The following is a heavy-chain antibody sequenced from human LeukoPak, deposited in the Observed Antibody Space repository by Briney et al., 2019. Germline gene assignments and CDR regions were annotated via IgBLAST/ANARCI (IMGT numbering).Heavy chain of an antibody. CDR3: ARTQERVGTKVGAFDI. V-gene: IGHV3-13*01. CDR1: GFTFSSYD. D-gene: IGHD2-15*01. CDR2: IGTAGDT. Sequence: GGSLRLSCAASGFTFSSYDMHWVRQATGKGLEWVSAIGTAGDTYYPGSVKGRFTISRENAKNSLYLQMNSLRAGDTAVYYCARTQERVGTKVGAFDIWGQGTMVTVSS. J-gene: IGHJ3*02.